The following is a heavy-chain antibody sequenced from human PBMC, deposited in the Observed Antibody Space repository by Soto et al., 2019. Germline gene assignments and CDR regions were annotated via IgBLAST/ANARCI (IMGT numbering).Heavy chain of an antibody. Sequence: SETLSLTCAVYGGSFRDYYWSWIRQPPGKGLEWIGEINHSGSTNYNPSLKSRVTISVDTSKNQFSLKLSSVTAADTAVYYCARLSIAAAGTAYWGQGTLVTVSS. CDR2: INHSGST. D-gene: IGHD6-13*01. CDR3: ARLSIAAAGTAY. J-gene: IGHJ4*02. CDR1: GGSFRDYY. V-gene: IGHV4-34*01.